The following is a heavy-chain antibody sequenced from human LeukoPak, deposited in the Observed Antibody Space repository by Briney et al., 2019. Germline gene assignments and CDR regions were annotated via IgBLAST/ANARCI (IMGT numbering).Heavy chain of an antibody. CDR3: ASDYIESYPPLYYYYYMDV. Sequence: GGSLRLSCAASGFTFSSYEMNWVRQAPGKGLEWVSYISSSGSTIYYADSVKGRFTISRDNAKNSLYLQMNSLRAEDTAVYYCASDYIESYPPLYYYYYMDVWGKGTTVTISS. D-gene: IGHD3-10*01. CDR1: GFTFSSYE. V-gene: IGHV3-48*03. J-gene: IGHJ6*03. CDR2: ISSSGSTI.